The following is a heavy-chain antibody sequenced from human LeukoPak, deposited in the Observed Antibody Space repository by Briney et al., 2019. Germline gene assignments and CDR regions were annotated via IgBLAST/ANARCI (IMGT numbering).Heavy chain of an antibody. CDR2: ISGDGEST. CDR3: AKGFRGAATDAFHI. CDR1: GFTFSSYS. J-gene: IGHJ3*02. Sequence: GGSLRLSCAASGFTFSSYSMNWVRQAPGKGLEWVSLISGDGESTYADSVRGRFTLSRDNSKRMLYLQMNSLRAEDTAVYYCAKGFRGAATDAFHIWGQGTMVTVSS. D-gene: IGHD3-10*01. V-gene: IGHV3-23*01.